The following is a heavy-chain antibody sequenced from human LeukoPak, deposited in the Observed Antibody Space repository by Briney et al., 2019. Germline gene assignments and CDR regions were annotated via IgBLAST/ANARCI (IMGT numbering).Heavy chain of an antibody. J-gene: IGHJ6*03. CDR1: GFTFSSYS. CDR3: ARDRQWELPGHYYYYYMDV. Sequence: GGSLRLSCAASGFTFSSYSMNWVRQAPGKGLEWVSYISSSSSTIYYADSVKGRFTISRDNAKNSLYLQMNSLRAEDTAVYYCARDRQWELPGHYYYYYMDVWGKGTTVTVSS. CDR2: ISSSSSTI. V-gene: IGHV3-48*04. D-gene: IGHD1-26*01.